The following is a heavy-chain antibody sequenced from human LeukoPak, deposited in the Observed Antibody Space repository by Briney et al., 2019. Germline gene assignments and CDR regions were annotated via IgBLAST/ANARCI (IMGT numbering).Heavy chain of an antibody. CDR3: ARVPGRSIAARPRTAWFDP. D-gene: IGHD6-6*01. CDR1: GYTFTGYY. Sequence: GASVKVSCKASGYTFTGYYMHWVRQAPGQGLEWMGWINPNSGGTNYAQKFQGRVTMTRDTSISTAYMELSRLRSDDTAVYYCARVPGRSIAARPRTAWFDPWGQGTLVTVSS. V-gene: IGHV1-2*02. CDR2: INPNSGGT. J-gene: IGHJ5*02.